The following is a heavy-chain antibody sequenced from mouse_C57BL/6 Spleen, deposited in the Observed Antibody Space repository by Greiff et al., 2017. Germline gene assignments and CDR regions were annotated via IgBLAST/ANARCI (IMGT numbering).Heavy chain of an antibody. Sequence: EVKLMESGGDLVKPGGSLKLSCAASGFTFSSYGMSWVRQTPDKRLEWVATISSGGSYTYYPDSVKGRFTISRDNAKNTLYLQMSSLKSEDTAMYYCARVDYGGYFDYWGQGTTLTVSS. CDR2: ISSGGSYT. J-gene: IGHJ2*01. CDR1: GFTFSSYG. V-gene: IGHV5-6*01. D-gene: IGHD1-1*02. CDR3: ARVDYGGYFDY.